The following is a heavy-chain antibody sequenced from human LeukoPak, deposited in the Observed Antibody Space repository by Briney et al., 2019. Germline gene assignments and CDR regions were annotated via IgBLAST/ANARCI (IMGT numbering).Heavy chain of an antibody. D-gene: IGHD2-15*01. J-gene: IGHJ2*01. Sequence: SGGSLRLSCAASGFTFNTFEMNWVRQAPGKGLEWLSYVSGGGETRYYADSVKGRFTISRDNSKNSLYLQMNSLRAEDTAVYYCAKDYCSGGSCYHYWYFDLWGRGTRVTVSP. CDR3: AKDYCSGGSCYHYWYFDL. CDR1: GFTFNTFE. V-gene: IGHV3-48*03. CDR2: VSGGGETR.